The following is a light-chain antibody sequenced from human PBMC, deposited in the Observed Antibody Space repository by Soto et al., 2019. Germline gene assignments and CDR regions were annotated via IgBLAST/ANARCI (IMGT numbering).Light chain of an antibody. Sequence: PGERATVSCRASQSVGSTYIAWYQQKPGQPPRLLFYGPSLRPTGIPDRFSGSGSGTDFTLTISGLEPEDFAVYYCQQFGGSPPYTFGQGTELEI. CDR3: QQFGGSPPYT. CDR1: QSVGSTY. CDR2: GPS. J-gene: IGKJ2*01. V-gene: IGKV3-20*01.